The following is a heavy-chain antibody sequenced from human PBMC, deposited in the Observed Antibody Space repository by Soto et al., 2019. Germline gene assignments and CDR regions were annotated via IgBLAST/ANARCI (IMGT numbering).Heavy chain of an antibody. CDR3: ARGRYSGGGPYYFDY. CDR2: ISNSGSTI. Sequence: QVQLVESGGGLVEPGGSLRLSCAASGFTFSGSYMNWIRQAPGKGLEWVSYISNSGSTIYNADSVKGRFTLSRDNAKNSLSLQMNSLRAEDTAVYYCARGRYSGGGPYYFDYWGQGTLVTVSS. CDR1: GFTFSGSY. D-gene: IGHD6-19*01. J-gene: IGHJ4*02. V-gene: IGHV3-11*01.